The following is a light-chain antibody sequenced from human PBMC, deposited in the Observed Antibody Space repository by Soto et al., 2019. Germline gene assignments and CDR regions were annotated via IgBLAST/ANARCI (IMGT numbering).Light chain of an antibody. J-gene: IGKJ5*01. CDR2: GAS. CDR1: QSVSSSY. V-gene: IGKV3-20*01. CDR3: QQYGSSYT. Sequence: SPGTLSLSPGERATLSCRASQSVSSSYLAWYQQKPGQAPRLLIYGASSRATGIPDRFSGSGSGTDFTLTISRLEPEDFAVYYCQQYGSSYTFGQGKRLEIK.